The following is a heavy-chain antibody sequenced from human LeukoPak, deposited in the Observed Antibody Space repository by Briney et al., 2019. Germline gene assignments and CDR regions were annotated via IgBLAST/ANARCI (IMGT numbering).Heavy chain of an antibody. CDR2: IDARSGIT. CDR1: GFTFSDYY. CDR3: ARTYDFGRGPPGDAFDN. J-gene: IGHJ3*02. V-gene: IGHV3-11*06. Sequence: GGSLRLSCAASGFTFSDYYMSWFRQAPGKGLEWVSYIDARSGITYYADSVQGRFTISRDNAQESVFLQMNSLRADDTAVYYCARTYDFGRGPPGDAFDNWGPGTLVTVSS. D-gene: IGHD3-3*01.